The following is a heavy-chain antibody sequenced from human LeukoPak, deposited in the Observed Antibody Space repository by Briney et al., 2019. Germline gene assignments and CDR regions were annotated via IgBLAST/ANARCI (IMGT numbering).Heavy chain of an antibody. J-gene: IGHJ4*02. V-gene: IGHV3-7*01. D-gene: IGHD3-9*01. CDR3: ASLQTDPTTVTGL. CDR1: GYTLSRWYW. CDR2: IKGEVSEK. Sequence: GGSLRLSCEVSGYTLSRWYWMSWTRQVPGKGLDWLACIKGEVSEKYYVDSVRGRFTCSRGSAKTSFYRQLKSRRDQGSAFNFCASLQTDPTTVTGLWGEGTLVSV.